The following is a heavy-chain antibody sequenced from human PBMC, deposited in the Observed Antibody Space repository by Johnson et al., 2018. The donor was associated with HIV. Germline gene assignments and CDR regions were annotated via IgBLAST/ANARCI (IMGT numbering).Heavy chain of an antibody. Sequence: QVQLVESGGGVVQPGGSLRLSCAASGFSFSSYGMHWVRQAPGKGLEWLSYISSSGTAKYYADSVKGRFTISRDNSKNTLYLQMNSLLPEDTAVYYCAKSDSGYDAFDIWGQGTMVTVSS. CDR3: AKSDSGYDAFDI. D-gene: IGHD5-12*01. CDR1: GFSFSSYG. CDR2: ISSSGTAK. V-gene: IGHV3-NL1*01. J-gene: IGHJ3*02.